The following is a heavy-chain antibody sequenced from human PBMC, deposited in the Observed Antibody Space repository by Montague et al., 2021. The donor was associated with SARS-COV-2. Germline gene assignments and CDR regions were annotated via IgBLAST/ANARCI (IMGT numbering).Heavy chain of an antibody. D-gene: IGHD1/OR15-1a*01. J-gene: IGHJ4*02. CDR3: ASLNWDNDSAFDS. CDR1: GGSLSSHR. Sequence: SETLSLTCTVSGGSLSSHRWSWIRQPPGKGLEWIGYIFHSGNTNYNPSLKRRVTISVDTSKNQFSLRLTSVAAADTAVYYCASLNWDNDSAFDSWGQGAVVAVSS. V-gene: IGHV4-59*11. CDR2: IFHSGNT.